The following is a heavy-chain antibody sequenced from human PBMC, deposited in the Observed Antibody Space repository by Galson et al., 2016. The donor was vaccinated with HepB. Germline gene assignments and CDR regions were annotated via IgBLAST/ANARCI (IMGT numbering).Heavy chain of an antibody. V-gene: IGHV4-34*01. D-gene: IGHD2-15*01. Sequence: SETLSLTCAVYGGSFSDYYWGWIRQPPGKGLEWIGEINPSGSTNYNPSLKSRVTISVDKSKNQFSLNVNSVTVADTAVYYCARVGIVVVVAATTRVFDYWGQGTLVTVSS. CDR2: INPSGST. J-gene: IGHJ4*02. CDR1: GGSFSDYY. CDR3: ARVGIVVVVAATTRVFDY.